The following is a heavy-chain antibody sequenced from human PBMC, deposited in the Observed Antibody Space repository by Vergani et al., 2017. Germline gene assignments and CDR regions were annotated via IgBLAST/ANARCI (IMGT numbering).Heavy chain of an antibody. V-gene: IGHV4-39*07. D-gene: IGHD2-15*01. CDR1: GGSISSSSYY. CDR2: IYYRGCT. Sequence: QLQLQESGPGLVKPSETLSLTCTVSGGSISSSSYYWGWIRQPPGKGLEWIGSIYYRGCTYYNPSLKSRVTISVDTSKNQCSLKLSSVTAADTAVYYCARGGYCSGGSCARSDIWGQGTMVTVSS. CDR3: ARGGYCSGGSCARSDI. J-gene: IGHJ3*02.